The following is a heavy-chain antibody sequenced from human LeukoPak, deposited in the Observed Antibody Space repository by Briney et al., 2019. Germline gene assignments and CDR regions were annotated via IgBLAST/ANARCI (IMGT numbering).Heavy chain of an antibody. J-gene: IGHJ4*02. D-gene: IGHD6-19*01. CDR3: ARDLSIAVAGMVDY. CDR1: GFTFSSYG. V-gene: IGHV3-33*08. CDR2: IWYDGSNK. Sequence: PGGSLRLSCAASGFTFSSYGMHWVRQAPGKGLEWVAVIWYDGSNKYYADSVKGRFTISRDNSKNTLYLQMNSLRAEDTAVYYCARDLSIAVAGMVDYWGQGTLVTVSS.